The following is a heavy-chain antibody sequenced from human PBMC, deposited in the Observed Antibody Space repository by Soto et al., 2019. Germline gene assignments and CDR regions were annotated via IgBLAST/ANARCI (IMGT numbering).Heavy chain of an antibody. CDR2: IADSGGST. CDR1: GFTFSNYA. CDR3: ANIQILGPMGL. J-gene: IGHJ4*02. V-gene: IGHV3-23*01. D-gene: IGHD7-27*01. Sequence: EVQLLESGGGLVQPGGSLRLSCAASGFTFSNYAMSWVRQAPGKGLEWVSLIADSGGSTYYADSVKGRFNISRDNSKNTLYLQMTSLRSGDTAIYYCANIQILGPMGLWGQGTLVTVSS.